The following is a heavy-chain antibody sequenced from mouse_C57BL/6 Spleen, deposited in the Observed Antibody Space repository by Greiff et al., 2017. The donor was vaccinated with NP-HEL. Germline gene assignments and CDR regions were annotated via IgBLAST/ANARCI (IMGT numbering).Heavy chain of an antibody. CDR3: ARRTTGVEGYYAMDY. CDR2: IYPGDGDT. J-gene: IGHJ4*01. Sequence: VQLQQSGAELVKPGASVKISCTASGYAFSSYWMNWVKQRPGKGLEWIGQIYPGDGDTNYNGKFKGKATLTADKSSSTAYMQLSSLTSEDSAVYFCARRTTGVEGYYAMDYWGQGTSVTVSS. D-gene: IGHD1-1*01. CDR1: GYAFSSYW. V-gene: IGHV1-80*01.